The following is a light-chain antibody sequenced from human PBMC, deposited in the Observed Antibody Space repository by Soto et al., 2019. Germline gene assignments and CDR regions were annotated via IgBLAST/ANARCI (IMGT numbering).Light chain of an antibody. CDR3: QSYDSSLSVGV. CDR1: SSNIGAGYD. V-gene: IGLV1-40*01. J-gene: IGLJ3*02. CDR2: GNS. Sequence: QAVATQPPSVSVAPGQRVTISCTGSSSNIGAGYDVHWYQQLPGTAPKLLIYGNSNRPSGVPDRFSGYKSGTSASLAITGLQAEDEADYYCQSYDSSLSVGVFGGGTK.